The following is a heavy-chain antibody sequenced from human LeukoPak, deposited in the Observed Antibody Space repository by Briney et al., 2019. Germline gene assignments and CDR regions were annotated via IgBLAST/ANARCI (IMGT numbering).Heavy chain of an antibody. V-gene: IGHV3-30*02. D-gene: IGHD6-13*01. CDR2: IRYDANNK. Sequence: GGSLRLSSAASGFTFSSYAMHWVRQAPGKGLEWVAFIRYDANNKYYADSVKGRFTISRDNAKNSLYLQMNSLRAEDTAVYYCARDRGVYSSSSFIDYFDYWGQGTLVTVSS. CDR3: ARDRGVYSSSSFIDYFDY. CDR1: GFTFSSYA. J-gene: IGHJ4*02.